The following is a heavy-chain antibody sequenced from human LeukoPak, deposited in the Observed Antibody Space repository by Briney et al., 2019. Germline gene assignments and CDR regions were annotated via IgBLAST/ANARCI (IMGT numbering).Heavy chain of an antibody. CDR3: GTSNWKFCLDY. J-gene: IGHJ4*02. Sequence: ESGPTLVKPTQTLTLTCTLSGFSLTTPGVRVSWIRQPPGKALEWLARIDWNDDILYTTSLGTRLTVSKDTSKNQVVLTMTNMDPVDTATYYAGTSNWKFCLDYWGQGALVTVSS. D-gene: IGHD1-1*01. CDR2: IDWNDDI. CDR1: GFSLTTPGVR. V-gene: IGHV2-70*04.